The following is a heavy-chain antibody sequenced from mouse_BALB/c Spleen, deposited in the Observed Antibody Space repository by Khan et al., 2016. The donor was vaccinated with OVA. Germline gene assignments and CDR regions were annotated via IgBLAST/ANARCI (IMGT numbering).Heavy chain of an antibody. J-gene: IGHJ2*01. CDR1: GFSLTSYG. CDR2: IWAGGST. D-gene: IGHD1-3*01. Sequence: LVASGPGLVAPSQSLSITCTVSGFSLTSYGVHWVRQPPGKGLEWLGVIWAGGSTNYNSAPMSRLSISKDNSTSQAFLIMNSLQTDDTAMYYWARLEDIWGQGTTLTVSS. CDR3: ARLEDI. V-gene: IGHV2-9*02.